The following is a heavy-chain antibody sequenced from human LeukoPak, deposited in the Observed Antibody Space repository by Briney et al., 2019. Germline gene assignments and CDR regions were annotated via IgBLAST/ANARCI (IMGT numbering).Heavy chain of an antibody. V-gene: IGHV3-53*01. CDR2: VYSGGTT. Sequence: GGSLRLSCAASGFTVSSKHMTWVRQAPGKGLEWVSVVYSGGTTHYADSVKGRFTISKDNSNNTLYLQMNSLRAEDTAVYYCTSRVVVPAAISDYWGQGTLVTVSS. CDR3: TSRVVVPAAISDY. J-gene: IGHJ4*02. CDR1: GFTVSSKH. D-gene: IGHD2-2*01.